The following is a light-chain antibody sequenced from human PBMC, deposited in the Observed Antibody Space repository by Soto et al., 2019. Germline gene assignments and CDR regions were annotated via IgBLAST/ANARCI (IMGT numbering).Light chain of an antibody. CDR2: DAS. CDR3: QQSYSTPWT. Sequence: DIQMSQSPSSLSASLGHRVTITCRASQSISTYLIWYQQKPGNAPTLLIYDASSLQSGVPSRFSGSGSGTDFTLTVSSLQPEDFAIYFCQQSYSTPWTFGHGTKVDIK. J-gene: IGKJ1*01. CDR1: QSISTY. V-gene: IGKV1-39*01.